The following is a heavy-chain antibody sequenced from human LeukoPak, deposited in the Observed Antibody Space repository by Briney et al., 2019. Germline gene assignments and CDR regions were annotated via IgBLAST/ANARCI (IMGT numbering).Heavy chain of an antibody. D-gene: IGHD6-13*01. V-gene: IGHV3-21*01. Sequence: RGSLRLSCAASGFTFSSYSMNWVRQAPGKGLEWVSSISSSSSYIYYADSVKGRFTISRDNAKNSLYLQMNSLRAEDTPVYYCARDVSSSWADAFDIWGEGTMVSVSS. CDR1: GFTFSSYS. CDR2: ISSSSSYI. J-gene: IGHJ3*02. CDR3: ARDVSSSWADAFDI.